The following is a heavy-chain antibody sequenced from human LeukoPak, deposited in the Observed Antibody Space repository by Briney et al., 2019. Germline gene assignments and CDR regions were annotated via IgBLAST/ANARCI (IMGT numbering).Heavy chain of an antibody. Sequence: SETLSLTCTVSSGSISSYCWSWIRQPPGKGLEWIGYIYYSGSTNYNPSLKSRVTISVDTSKNQFSLKLSSVTAADTAVYYCARHSPTLRGTGWRAFDIWGQGTMVTVSS. J-gene: IGHJ3*02. CDR3: ARHSPTLRGTGWRAFDI. CDR2: IYYSGST. V-gene: IGHV4-59*08. D-gene: IGHD1-1*01. CDR1: SGSISSYC.